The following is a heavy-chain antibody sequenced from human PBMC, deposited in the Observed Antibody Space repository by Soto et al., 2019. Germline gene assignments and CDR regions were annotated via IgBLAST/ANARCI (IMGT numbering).Heavy chain of an antibody. J-gene: IGHJ4*02. CDR3: ARNMAREVTLDY. D-gene: IGHD3-10*01. V-gene: IGHV4-4*02. Sequence: QVQLQESGPGLVKPSETLSLTCDISGGSMNSGNWWSWVRQPPGKGLEWIGEIYHTGSTNYNPSLKRRVTISVDKSKNQFSLKMKSVTAADTAVYYCARNMAREVTLDYWGQGTLVTVSS. CDR1: GGSMNSGNW. CDR2: IYHTGST.